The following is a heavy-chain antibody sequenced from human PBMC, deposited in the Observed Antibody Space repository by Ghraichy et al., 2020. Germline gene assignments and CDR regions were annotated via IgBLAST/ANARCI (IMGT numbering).Heavy chain of an antibody. CDR2: ITSSGRFI. CDR1: GFTLSGYS. J-gene: IGHJ6*02. CDR3: ARGSTVVRFYYYDGMDV. V-gene: IGHV3-48*02. D-gene: IGHD4-23*01. Sequence: GGSLRLSCVGSGFTLSGYSMNWVRQSPGKGLEWVAYITSSGRFISYADSVKGRFTISRDNAHNSLYLQMNSLRDEDTALYFCARGSTVVRFYYYDGMDVWGQGTTVTVSS.